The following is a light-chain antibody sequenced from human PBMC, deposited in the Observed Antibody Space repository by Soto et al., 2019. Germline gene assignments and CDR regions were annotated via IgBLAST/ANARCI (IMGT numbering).Light chain of an antibody. CDR1: QGISSY. CDR2: AAS. Sequence: AIRMTQSPSSFSASTGDRVTITCRASQGISSYLAWYQQKPGKAPKLLIYAASTLQSGVPSRFRGSGSGTDFTLTISCLQSEDFATYYCQQYYSYPPGTFGQGTKLEIK. CDR3: QQYYSYPPGT. V-gene: IGKV1-8*01. J-gene: IGKJ2*02.